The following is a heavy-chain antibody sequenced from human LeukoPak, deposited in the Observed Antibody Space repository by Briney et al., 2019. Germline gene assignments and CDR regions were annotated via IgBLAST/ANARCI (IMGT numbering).Heavy chain of an antibody. Sequence: GGSLRLSCAASGFTFSNYWMHWVRQAPGKGLVWVSRINSDGINTSYADSVKGRFTISRDNAKNTLYLQMNTLRAEDTAVYYCARLLWFGELSSFDYWGQGTLVTVSS. V-gene: IGHV3-74*01. D-gene: IGHD3-10*01. J-gene: IGHJ4*02. CDR1: GFTFSNYW. CDR2: INSDGINT. CDR3: ARLLWFGELSSFDY.